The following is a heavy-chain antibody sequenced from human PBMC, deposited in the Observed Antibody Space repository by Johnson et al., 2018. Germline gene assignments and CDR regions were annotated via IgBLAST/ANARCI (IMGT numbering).Heavy chain of an antibody. Sequence: QVQLVQAGGGVAQPGRSXRLSCAASGSTFSTYGMHWVRQAPGKGLAWVAVIWYDGSHNYYADSVKVRFTISIDNSKNTLYLQLNSRRAEDTGVYYGARDLGSSWRYGWDGWGQGTTVTVSS. D-gene: IGHD6-13*01. CDR3: ARDLGSSWRYGWDG. CDR2: IWYDGSHN. CDR1: GSTFSTYG. J-gene: IGHJ6*02. V-gene: IGHV3-33*01.